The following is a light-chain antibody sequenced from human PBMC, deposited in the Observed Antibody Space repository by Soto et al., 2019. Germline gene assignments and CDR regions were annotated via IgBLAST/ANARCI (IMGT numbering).Light chain of an antibody. J-gene: IGLJ2*01. CDR2: EVS. CDR1: SSDIGDYTH. V-gene: IGLV2-14*01. CDR3: CSYTSISTSAV. Sequence: QSVLTQPASVSGSPGQSITISCTGTSSDIGDYTHVSWYQQHPGKAPNLIIYEVSDRPSGVSNRFSGSKSGNTDSLTISGLQTEDEADYYCCSYTSISTSAVFGGGTKLTVL.